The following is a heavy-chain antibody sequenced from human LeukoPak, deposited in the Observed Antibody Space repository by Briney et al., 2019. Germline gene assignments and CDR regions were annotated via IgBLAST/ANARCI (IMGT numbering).Heavy chain of an antibody. CDR3: AKDWGYFDY. V-gene: IGHV3-23*01. D-gene: IGHD7-27*01. CDR2: SSGSGGST. CDR1: GFTFSSHA. Sequence: GGSLRLSCSASGFTFSSHAMIWLRPAPGKGLEWVSTSSGSGGSTYYADSVKGRFTISRDNSKNTLYLQMNSLRAEDTAVYYCAKDWGYFDYWGQGTLVTVSS. J-gene: IGHJ4*02.